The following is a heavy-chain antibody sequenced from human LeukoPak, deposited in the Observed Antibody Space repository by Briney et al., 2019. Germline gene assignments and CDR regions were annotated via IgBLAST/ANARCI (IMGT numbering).Heavy chain of an antibody. J-gene: IGHJ4*02. CDR3: ARLLPPASGYDLELDY. D-gene: IGHD5-12*01. CDR1: GGSFSGYY. V-gene: IGHV4-34*01. Sequence: PSETLSLTCAVYGGSFSGYYWSWIRQPPGKGLEWIGEINHSGSTNYNPSLKSRVTISVDTSKNQFSLKLSSVTAADTAVYYCARLLPPASGYDLELDYCGQGTLVTVSS. CDR2: INHSGST.